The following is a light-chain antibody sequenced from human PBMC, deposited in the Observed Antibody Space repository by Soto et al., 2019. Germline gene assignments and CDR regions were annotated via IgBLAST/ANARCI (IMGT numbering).Light chain of an antibody. CDR2: DAA. CDR1: HNVDSNY. V-gene: IGKV3-20*01. Sequence: WTHFLCGQCVPPGDSGTLTCRTSHNVDSNYLAWYQQKPGQAPRLLIYDAAYRATGVPARFSGGGSGTDCTLTINRLEPESLPVYYCQQYGSSPRSFGQGTKVDIK. J-gene: IGKJ1*01. CDR3: QQYGSSPRS.